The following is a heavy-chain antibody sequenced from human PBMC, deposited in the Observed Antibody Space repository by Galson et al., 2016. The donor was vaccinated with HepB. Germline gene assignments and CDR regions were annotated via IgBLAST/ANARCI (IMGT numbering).Heavy chain of an antibody. CDR2: INTAKGNT. D-gene: IGHD3-10*01. J-gene: IGHJ5*02. CDR1: GYTFSSYA. V-gene: IGHV1-3*04. CDR3: ATTYGSGVTNWFDP. Sequence: SVKVSCKASGYTFSSYAIHWVRQAPGQRLEWMGWINTAKGNTHYSQKFQGRVIITRDTFASTAYVELSSLRSEDTAVYYCATTYGSGVTNWFDPWGQGTLVTVSS.